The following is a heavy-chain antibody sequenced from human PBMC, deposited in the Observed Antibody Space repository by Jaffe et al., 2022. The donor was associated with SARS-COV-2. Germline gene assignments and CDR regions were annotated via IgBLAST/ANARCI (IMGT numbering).Heavy chain of an antibody. J-gene: IGHJ4*02. CDR1: GGSFSGYY. CDR3: ARLAAAEANIDC. V-gene: IGHV4-34*01. CDR2: INHSGST. D-gene: IGHD6-25*01. Sequence: QVQLHQWGAGLLRPSETLSLTCDVYGGSFSGYYWSWIRQPPGKGLEWIGEINHSGSTNYNPSLGSRVTMSVDTSKKQFSLKLSSVTAADTAVYYCARLAAAEANIDCWGQGILVTVSS.